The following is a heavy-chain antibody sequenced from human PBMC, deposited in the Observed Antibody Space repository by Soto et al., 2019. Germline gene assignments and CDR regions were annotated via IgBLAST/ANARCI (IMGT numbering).Heavy chain of an antibody. D-gene: IGHD5-12*01. CDR1: GGSISSGGYY. CDR3: ARGGPAPFDY. V-gene: IGHV4-31*03. Sequence: SETLSLTCTVSGGSISSGGYYWSWIRQHPGKGLEWIGYIYYSGSTYYNPSLKSRVTISVDTSKNQSSLKLSSVTAADTAVYYCARGGPAPFDYWGQGTLVTVSS. J-gene: IGHJ4*02. CDR2: IYYSGST.